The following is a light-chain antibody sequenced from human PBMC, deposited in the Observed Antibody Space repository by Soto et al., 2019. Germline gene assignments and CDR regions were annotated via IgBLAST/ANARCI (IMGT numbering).Light chain of an antibody. V-gene: IGLV2-14*01. CDR1: SSDVGAYNY. CDR3: SSLTTSFTYV. CDR2: EVS. Sequence: QSALTQPASVCGSAGQSVSISCTGTSSDVGAYNYVSWYQQHPGKAPKLLLSEVSNRPSGVSVRFSGSKSGNTASLTISGLQAEDEADYYCSSLTTSFTYVFGNGTKVTVL. J-gene: IGLJ1*01.